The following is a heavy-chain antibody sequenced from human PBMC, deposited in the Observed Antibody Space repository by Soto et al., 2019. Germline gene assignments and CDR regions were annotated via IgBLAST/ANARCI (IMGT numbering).Heavy chain of an antibody. Sequence: HGESLKISCKGSVYSFTSYWISWVRQMPGKGLEWMGRIDPSDSYTNYSPSFQGHVTISADKSISTAYLQWSSLKASDTAMYYCARDIPRDSFYYGMDVWGQGTTVTVSS. CDR1: VYSFTSYW. CDR2: IDPSDSYT. CDR3: ARDIPRDSFYYGMDV. J-gene: IGHJ6*02. D-gene: IGHD3-9*01. V-gene: IGHV5-10-1*01.